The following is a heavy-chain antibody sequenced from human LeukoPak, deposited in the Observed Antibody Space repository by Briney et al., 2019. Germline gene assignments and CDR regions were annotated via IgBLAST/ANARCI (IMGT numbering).Heavy chain of an antibody. CDR1: GGSISSYY. V-gene: IGHV4-59*08. J-gene: IGHJ4*02. D-gene: IGHD3-22*01. CDR3: ARQIGSSGYNFDY. CDR2: IYYSGST. Sequence: PSETLSLTCTVSGGSISSYYWSWIRQPPGKGLEWIGYIYYSGSTNYNPSLKSRVTISVDTSKNQFSLKLSSVTAADTAVYYCARQIGSSGYNFDYWGQGTLATVSS.